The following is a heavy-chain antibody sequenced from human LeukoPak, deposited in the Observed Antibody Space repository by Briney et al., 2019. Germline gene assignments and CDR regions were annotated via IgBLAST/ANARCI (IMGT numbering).Heavy chain of an antibody. J-gene: IGHJ4*02. CDR1: GYTLTELS. CDR3: ATIKQDFWSGYNRAFGY. V-gene: IGHV1-24*01. CDR2: FDTEDGET. Sequence: ASVKVSCKVSGYTLTELSTHWVRQAPGKGLEWRGGFDTEDGETIYAQKFQGRVTMTEDTSTDTAYMELSSLRSEDTAVYYCATIKQDFWSGYNRAFGYWGQGTLVTVSS. D-gene: IGHD3-3*01.